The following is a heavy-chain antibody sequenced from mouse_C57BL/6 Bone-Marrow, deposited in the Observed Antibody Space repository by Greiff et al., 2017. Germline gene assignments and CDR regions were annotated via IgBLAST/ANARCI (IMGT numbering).Heavy chain of an antibody. CDR3: AFYYYGSSYFAY. CDR1: GYAFSSSW. Sequence: VQLQQSGPELVKPGASVKISCKASGYAFSSSWMNWVKQRPGQGLEWIGRIYPGDGDTNYNGKFKGKATLTADESSSTAYMQLSSLTSEDSAVYCCAFYYYGSSYFAYWGQGTLVTVSA. CDR2: IYPGDGDT. J-gene: IGHJ3*01. V-gene: IGHV1-82*01. D-gene: IGHD1-1*01.